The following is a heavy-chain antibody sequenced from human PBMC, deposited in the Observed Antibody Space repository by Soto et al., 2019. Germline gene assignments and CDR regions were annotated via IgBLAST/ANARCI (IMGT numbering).Heavy chain of an antibody. V-gene: IGHV4-4*02. CDR1: GGSITSNNW. D-gene: IGHD3-16*01. CDR3: ARGGRVSYVPSPLINRFDP. CDR2: IHHTGGT. J-gene: IGHJ5*02. Sequence: QVQLQESGPGLVKPSGTLSLTCAVSGGSITSNNWWCWVRQPPGKGLEWIGEIHHTGGTKYNPSHKRRDTISMDKSKNQFSLNLDSVTAADTAVYYCARGGRVSYVPSPLINRFDPWGRGTLVTVSS.